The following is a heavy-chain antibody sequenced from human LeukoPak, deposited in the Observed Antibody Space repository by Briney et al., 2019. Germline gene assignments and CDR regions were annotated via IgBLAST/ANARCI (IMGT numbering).Heavy chain of an antibody. J-gene: IGHJ6*03. CDR1: GGSISSSSYY. CDR2: IYYSGST. D-gene: IGHD6-19*01. V-gene: IGHV4-39*01. CDR3: ASLYSSGWSGYYYYMDV. Sequence: SETLSLTCTVSGGSISSSSYYWGWIRQPPGKGLEWIGSIYYSGSTYHNPSLKSQVTISVDTSKNQFSLKLSSVTAADTAVYYCASLYSSGWSGYYYYMDVWGKGTTVTVSS.